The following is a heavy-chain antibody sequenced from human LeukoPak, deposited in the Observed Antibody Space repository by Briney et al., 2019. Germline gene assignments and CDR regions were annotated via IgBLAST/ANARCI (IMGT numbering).Heavy chain of an antibody. CDR1: GFTFSSYM. V-gene: IGHV3-21*01. Sequence: GGSLRLSCAASGFTFSSYMMNWVRQAPGKGLEWVSSINSGSTYTYYTESVKGRFTVSRDNAKNTVYLEMNSLSVEDTATYYCIRDFRSADLWGQGTLVTVTS. J-gene: IGHJ5*02. CDR3: IRDFRSADL. CDR2: INSGSTYT.